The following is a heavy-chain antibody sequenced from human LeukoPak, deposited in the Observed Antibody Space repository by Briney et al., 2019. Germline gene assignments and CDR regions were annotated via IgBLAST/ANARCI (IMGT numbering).Heavy chain of an antibody. V-gene: IGHV3-74*01. CDR1: GFTFSSSW. Sequence: GGSLRLSCAASGFTFSSSWMHWVRHAPGKGLVWVSCINSDVSSTTYADSVKGRFTISRDNAKSTLYLQMNSLRAEDTAVYYCVYCSGGSCYWGQGTLVTVSS. D-gene: IGHD2-15*01. J-gene: IGHJ4*02. CDR2: INSDVSST. CDR3: VYCSGGSCY.